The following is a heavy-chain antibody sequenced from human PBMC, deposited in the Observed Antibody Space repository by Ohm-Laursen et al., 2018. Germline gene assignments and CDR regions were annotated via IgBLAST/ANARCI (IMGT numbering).Heavy chain of an antibody. D-gene: IGHD3-3*01. CDR2: ISTSGGSI. Sequence: GSLRLSCAASGFTFSSYEMNWVRQAPGKRLEWVSYISTSGGSIYYADSVKGRFTISRDNAKNSLYLQMNSLGAEDTAVYYCARGNYAFWSAHDFWGQGTLVTVSS. V-gene: IGHV3-48*03. CDR3: ARGNYAFWSAHDF. CDR1: GFTFSSYE. J-gene: IGHJ4*02.